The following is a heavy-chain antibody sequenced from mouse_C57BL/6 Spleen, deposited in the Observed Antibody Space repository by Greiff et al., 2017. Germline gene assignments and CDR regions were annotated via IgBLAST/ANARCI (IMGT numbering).Heavy chain of an antibody. CDR2: IIPNNGGT. Sequence: VQLQPSGPELVKPGASVKISCKASGYTFTDYYMNWVKQSPGKSLEWIGDIIPNNGGTSYNQKFKGKATFTVDKSSSTAYMERRSLTSEDSAVYYCARSYYRKRGAMDYWGQGTSVTVSS. D-gene: IGHD2-14*01. CDR1: GYTFTDYY. V-gene: IGHV1-26*01. J-gene: IGHJ4*01. CDR3: ARSYYRKRGAMDY.